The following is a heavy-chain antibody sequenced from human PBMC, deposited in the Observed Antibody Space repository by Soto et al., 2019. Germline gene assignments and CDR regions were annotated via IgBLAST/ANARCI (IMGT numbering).Heavy chain of an antibody. D-gene: IGHD4-17*01. Sequence: SETLSLTCAVYGGSFSGYYWSWVRQPPGKGLEWIGEIYHSGSTNYNPSLKSRVTISVDKSKNQFSLKLSSVTAADTAVYYCASLIDDYGDYLDYWGQGTLVTVSS. CDR3: ASLIDDYGDYLDY. CDR1: GGSFSGYY. V-gene: IGHV4-34*01. CDR2: IYHSGST. J-gene: IGHJ4*02.